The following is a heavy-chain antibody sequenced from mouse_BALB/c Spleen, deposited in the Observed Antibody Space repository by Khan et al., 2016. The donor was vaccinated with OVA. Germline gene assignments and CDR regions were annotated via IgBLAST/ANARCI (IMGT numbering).Heavy chain of an antibody. D-gene: IGHD2-2*01. V-gene: IGHV9-3-1*01. Sequence: QIQLVQSGPELKKPGETVKISCKASGYTFTNYGMNWVKQAPGKGLKWMGWINTYTGEPTYADDFKGRFAFSLETSASTAYLQINNLKNEDTATYFYARENYGYDRRIEYWGQGTTLTVSS. CDR3: ARENYGYDRRIEY. CDR2: INTYTGEP. J-gene: IGHJ2*01. CDR1: GYTFTNYG.